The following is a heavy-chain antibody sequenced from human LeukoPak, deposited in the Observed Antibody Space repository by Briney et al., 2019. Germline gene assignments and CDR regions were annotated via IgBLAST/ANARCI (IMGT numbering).Heavy chain of an antibody. J-gene: IGHJ6*04. CDR1: GYTFTSYY. Sequence: ASVKVSCKASGYTFTSYYMHWVRQAPGQGLEWMGIIKPSGGSTSYAQKFQGRVTMTRDTSTSTVYMELSSLRSEDTAVYYCARESAGGYSGYDAYYYYGMDVWGKGTTVTVSS. V-gene: IGHV1-46*01. CDR3: ARESAGGYSGYDAYYYYGMDV. D-gene: IGHD5-12*01. CDR2: IKPSGGST.